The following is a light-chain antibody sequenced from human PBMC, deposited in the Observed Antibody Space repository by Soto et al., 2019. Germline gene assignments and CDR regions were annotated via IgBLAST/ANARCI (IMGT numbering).Light chain of an antibody. CDR2: EVS. V-gene: IGLV2-14*01. J-gene: IGLJ2*01. Sequence: QSALTQPASVSGSPGQSITISCTGTSSDVGDYNYVSWYQQHPGKAPKLIIYEVSYRPSGVSNRFSGSKSGKTASLTISGLEAEDEAHYYCSSYRSRTTLVFGGGTQLTVL. CDR1: SSDVGDYNY. CDR3: SSYRSRTTLV.